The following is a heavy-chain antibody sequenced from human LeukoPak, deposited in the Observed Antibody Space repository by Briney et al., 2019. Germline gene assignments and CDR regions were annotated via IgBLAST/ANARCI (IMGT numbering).Heavy chain of an antibody. CDR3: VKITSSSGGDY. Sequence: GGSLRLSCAASGFTFSSYAMYWVRQAPGKGLEYVSGISSNGGSTYYADSVKGRFTISRDNSKNTLYLQMSSLRAEDTAVYYCVKITSSSGGDYWGQGTLVTVSS. J-gene: IGHJ4*02. CDR2: ISSNGGST. CDR1: GFTFSSYA. V-gene: IGHV3-64D*09. D-gene: IGHD6-19*01.